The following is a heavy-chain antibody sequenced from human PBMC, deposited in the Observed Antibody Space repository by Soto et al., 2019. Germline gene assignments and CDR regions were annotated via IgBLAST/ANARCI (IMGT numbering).Heavy chain of an antibody. J-gene: IGHJ5*02. D-gene: IGHD4-17*01. Sequence: QPQLQESGPGLVKPSETLSLTCTVSGGSFSSSSYYWGWIRQPPGNGQEWIVSIYYSGSTYYNPSLKSRVTLSVDTSKSQFSQMLSSVTAADTAVYYCARSYGVPWFDPWGQGTMVTVSS. CDR3: ARSYGVPWFDP. CDR2: IYYSGST. CDR1: GGSFSSSSYY. V-gene: IGHV4-39*01.